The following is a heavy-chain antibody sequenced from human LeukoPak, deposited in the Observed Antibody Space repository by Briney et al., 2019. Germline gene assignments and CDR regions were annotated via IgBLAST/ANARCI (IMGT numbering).Heavy chain of an antibody. V-gene: IGHV1-2*02. CDR1: GYTFTAYH. CDR3: ARDYGYDILTGYFSDY. J-gene: IGHJ4*02. CDR2: INPKTGDT. D-gene: IGHD3-9*01. Sequence: AASVKVSCKASGYTFTAYHMHWVRQAPGQGREWMGWINPKTGDTYFAQRFQGRVTMTRDTSISTAYMELSRLSSDDTAVYYCARDYGYDILTGYFSDYWGQGTLVTVSS.